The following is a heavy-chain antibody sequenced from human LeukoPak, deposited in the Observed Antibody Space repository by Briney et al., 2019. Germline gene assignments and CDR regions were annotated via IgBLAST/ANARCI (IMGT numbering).Heavy chain of an antibody. D-gene: IGHD6-13*01. Sequence: SETLSLTCTVSGGSISSYYWSWIRQPPGKGLEWIGYIYYSGSTNYNPSLKSRVTISVDTSKNQFSLKLSSVTAADTAVYYCARVLGSSSWPSYYYYYGMDVWGQGTTVTVSS. V-gene: IGHV4-59*01. CDR2: IYYSGST. CDR1: GGSISSYY. J-gene: IGHJ6*02. CDR3: ARVLGSSSWPSYYYYYGMDV.